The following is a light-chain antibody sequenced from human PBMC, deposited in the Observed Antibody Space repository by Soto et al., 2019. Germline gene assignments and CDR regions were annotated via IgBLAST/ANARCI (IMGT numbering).Light chain of an antibody. Sequence: QSVLTQPPSASGTPGQRVAISCSGSSSNIGGNTVSWYQQLPGTAPKLLMFGNNQRPSGVPDRFSGSKSATSASLAISGLQSEDEADYYCQTWGTGFQFFGGGTKLTVL. CDR2: GNN. CDR1: SSNIGGNT. V-gene: IGLV1-44*01. J-gene: IGLJ2*01. CDR3: QTWGTGFQF.